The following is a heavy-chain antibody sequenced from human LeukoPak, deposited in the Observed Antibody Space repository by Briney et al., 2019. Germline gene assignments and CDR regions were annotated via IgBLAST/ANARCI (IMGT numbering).Heavy chain of an antibody. D-gene: IGHD5-12*01. V-gene: IGHV3-33*01. Sequence: RGSLRLSCAASGFTFSSYGMHWVRQAPGKGLEWVAVIWYDGSNKYYADSVKGRFTISRDNSKNTLYLQMNSLRAEDTAVYYCARDGLVGNYYYYYGMDVWGQGTTVTVSS. J-gene: IGHJ6*02. CDR2: IWYDGSNK. CDR3: ARDGLVGNYYYYYGMDV. CDR1: GFTFSSYG.